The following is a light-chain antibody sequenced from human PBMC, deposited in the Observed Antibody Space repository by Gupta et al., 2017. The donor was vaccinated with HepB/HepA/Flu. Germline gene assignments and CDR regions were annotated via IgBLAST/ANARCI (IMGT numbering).Light chain of an antibody. J-gene: IGLJ2*01. V-gene: IGLV7-46*01. CDR2: DTS. CDR1: TGAVTSGHY. Sequence: QAVVTQEASLTVSPGGTVTLNCGSSTGAVTSGHYPYWFQQKPGQAPRTLIYDTSNKHSWTPARLSGSLLGGQAALTLSGAQPEDEAEYYCSLSYSGGRRVVFGGGTKLTV. CDR3: SLSYSGGRRVV.